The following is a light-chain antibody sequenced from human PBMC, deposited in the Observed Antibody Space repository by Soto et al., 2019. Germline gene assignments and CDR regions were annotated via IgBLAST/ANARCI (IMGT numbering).Light chain of an antibody. V-gene: IGKV3-15*01. CDR2: GAS. Sequence: EIVMTQSPGTLSVFPGERATLSCRASQNVYSNLAWFQQKPGQPPRLLIYGASIRATGIPARFSGSGSGTEFTLTISTLQSEDFAVYYCQQYNDWPPFTFGPGTKVDIK. J-gene: IGKJ3*01. CDR3: QQYNDWPPFT. CDR1: QNVYSN.